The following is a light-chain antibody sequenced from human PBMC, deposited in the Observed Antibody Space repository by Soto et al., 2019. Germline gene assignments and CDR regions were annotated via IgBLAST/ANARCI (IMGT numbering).Light chain of an antibody. J-gene: IGKJ3*01. CDR2: AAS. CDR1: QNISNY. Sequence: DMQMTQSPSSLSASVGDRVSITCRSSQNISNYLHWYQQRPGKAPKLLIYAASNLRSGVPSRFSGSGSGTDFTLTISSLQSGDFATYYCQQSYSIPRLTFGPGTRVEIK. CDR3: QQSYSIPRLT. V-gene: IGKV1-39*01.